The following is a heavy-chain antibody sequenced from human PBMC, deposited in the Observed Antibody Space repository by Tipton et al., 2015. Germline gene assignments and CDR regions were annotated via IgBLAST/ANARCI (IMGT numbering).Heavy chain of an antibody. CDR3: ARDVNGGYYDV. J-gene: IGHJ3*01. CDR2: IKNDGSNK. Sequence: LRLSCAASGFTFSRYWMSWVRQTPGKGLEWVGQIKNDGSNKYYLDSMEGRFSISRDNAKNSLYLQMNTLRAEDTGVYYCARDVNGGYYDVWGQGTTVTVSP. D-gene: IGHD3-10*01. V-gene: IGHV3-7*01. CDR1: GFTFSRYW.